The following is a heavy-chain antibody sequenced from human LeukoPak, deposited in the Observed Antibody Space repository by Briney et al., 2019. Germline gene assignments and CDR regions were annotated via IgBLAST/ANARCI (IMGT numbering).Heavy chain of an antibody. V-gene: IGHV3-33*01. D-gene: IGHD3-9*01. CDR3: ARSTSSEYDIYHFDY. J-gene: IGHJ4*02. CDR1: GFTFSSYG. Sequence: GSLRLSCAASGFTFSSYGMHWVRQAPGKGLEWVAVIWYDGNNKYYADSVKGRFNISRDNSKNTLYLQMNSLRAEDTAVYYCARSTSSEYDIYHFDYWGQRTLVTVSS. CDR2: IWYDGNNK.